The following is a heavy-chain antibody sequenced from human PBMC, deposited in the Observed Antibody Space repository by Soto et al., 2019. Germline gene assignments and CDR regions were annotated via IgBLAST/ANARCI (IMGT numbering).Heavy chain of an antibody. CDR1: GFTFSNYW. CDR2: MNQDVSER. J-gene: IGHJ4*02. CDR3: TRDQSGTMLF. D-gene: IGHD1-7*01. V-gene: IGHV3-7*01. Sequence: EVQLVESGGGLVQPGGSLRLSCTASGFTFSNYWMSWVRQAPGEGLEWVANMNQDVSERYYVDSVKGRFTISRDNAKNSLYLPVSSLRAEDTAIYYCTRDQSGTMLFWGQGTLVTVSS.